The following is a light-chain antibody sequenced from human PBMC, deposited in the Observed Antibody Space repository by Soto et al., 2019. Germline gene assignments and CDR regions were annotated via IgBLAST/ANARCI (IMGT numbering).Light chain of an antibody. CDR2: DAS. V-gene: IGKV1-5*01. Sequence: IQMTQSPSTLSASVGDTVTITFRARQTISVSLAWYQQKPGKAPNLLIYDASTLQGGVPSRFSGSGSGTEFTLTVTSLQPEDFATYFCQQYDKYSTFGHGTKVDIK. J-gene: IGKJ1*01. CDR1: QTISVS. CDR3: QQYDKYST.